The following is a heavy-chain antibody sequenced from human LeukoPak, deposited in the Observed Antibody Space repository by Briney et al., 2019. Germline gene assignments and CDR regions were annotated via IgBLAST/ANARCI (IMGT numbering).Heavy chain of an antibody. CDR2: INAGSGNT. J-gene: IGHJ4*02. Sequence: ASVKVSCKASGCTFTNYALHWVRQAPGQRLEWMGWINAGSGNTKYSQKFQGRVTITRDTSATTVYMDLSSLSSEDTAVYYCARPITGYDNWGQGTLVTVSS. V-gene: IGHV1-3*01. CDR1: GCTFTNYA. D-gene: IGHD5-12*01. CDR3: ARPITGYDN.